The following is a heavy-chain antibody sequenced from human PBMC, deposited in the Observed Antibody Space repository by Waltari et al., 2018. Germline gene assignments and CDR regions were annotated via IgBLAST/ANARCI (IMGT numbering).Heavy chain of an antibody. D-gene: IGHD3-10*01. CDR3: ARGTVVRPDNYNYYGMDV. Sequence: QVQLQESGPGLVKPSETLSLICTVSGGSISSEYWNWIRQAPGQGLEWIGYIHASGYSSYNPALQSGVTFSIDSSKTHFALNLMSVTAADTAVYYCARGTVVRPDNYNYYGMDVWGQGTTVTVSS. CDR1: GGSISSEY. J-gene: IGHJ6*02. V-gene: IGHV4-59*01. CDR2: IHASGYS.